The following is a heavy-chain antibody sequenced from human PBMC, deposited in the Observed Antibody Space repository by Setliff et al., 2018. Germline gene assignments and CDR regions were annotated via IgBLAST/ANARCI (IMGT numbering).Heavy chain of an antibody. Sequence: LRLSCSASGFTFDDYAMHWVRQAPGKGLERVSSISWNSGSVDYADSVKGRFTISRDSDKNSLFLHMDSLKTDDTAFYYCAKGSGSYYGLFDYWGRGTLVTVSS. D-gene: IGHD3-10*01. J-gene: IGHJ4*02. V-gene: IGHV3-9*01. CDR2: ISWNSGSV. CDR3: AKGSGSYYGLFDY. CDR1: GFTFDDYA.